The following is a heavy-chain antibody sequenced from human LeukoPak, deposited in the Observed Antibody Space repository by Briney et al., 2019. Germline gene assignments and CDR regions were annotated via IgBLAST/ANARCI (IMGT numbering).Heavy chain of an antibody. CDR3: ANQQLERGFDP. CDR2: ISSSGGST. Sequence: GGSLRLSCAASGFTVSSNYMSWVRQAPGKGLEWVSAISSSGGSTYYADSVKGRFTISRDNSKNTLYLQMNSLRAEDTAVYYRANQQLERGFDPWGQGTLVTVSS. J-gene: IGHJ5*02. D-gene: IGHD6-13*01. V-gene: IGHV3-23*01. CDR1: GFTVSSNY.